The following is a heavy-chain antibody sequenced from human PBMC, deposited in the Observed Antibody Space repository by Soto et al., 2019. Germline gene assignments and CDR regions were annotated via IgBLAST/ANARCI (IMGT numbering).Heavy chain of an antibody. J-gene: IGHJ2*01. CDR1: GFSFSNYG. CDR2: IDTRSSYI. CDR3: ARTPSGATMVRGTYYFFDL. V-gene: IGHV3-21*01. Sequence: EVQLVESGGGLVKPGGSLRLSCVVSGFSFSNYGMNWVRQAPGQGLEWVSSIDTRSSYIYYADSVRGRFTISRDNSKNSLYLQMNSLRAEDAAVYYCARTPSGATMVRGTYYFFDLWGRGTLVTVSS. D-gene: IGHD3-10*01.